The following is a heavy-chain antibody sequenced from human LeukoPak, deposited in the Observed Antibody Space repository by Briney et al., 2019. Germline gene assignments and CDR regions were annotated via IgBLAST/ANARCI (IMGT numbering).Heavy chain of an antibody. V-gene: IGHV3-21*01. D-gene: IGHD5-12*01. Sequence: GGSLRLSCAASGFTFSSYSMNWVRQAPGKGLEWASSISSSSSYIYYADSVKGRFTISRDNSKNTLYLQMNSLRAEDTAVYYCARDRQAYSGYDSPIDYWGQGTLVTVSS. CDR1: GFTFSSYS. J-gene: IGHJ4*02. CDR3: ARDRQAYSGYDSPIDY. CDR2: ISSSSSYI.